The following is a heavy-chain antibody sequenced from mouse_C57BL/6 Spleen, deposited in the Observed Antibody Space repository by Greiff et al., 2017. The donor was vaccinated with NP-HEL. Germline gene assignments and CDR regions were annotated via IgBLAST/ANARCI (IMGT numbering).Heavy chain of an antibody. V-gene: IGHV1-15*01. D-gene: IGHD2-5*01. CDR3: ARESNYPFFDY. J-gene: IGHJ2*01. Sequence: QVQLKESGAELVRPGASVTLSCKASGYTFTDYEMHWVKQTPVHGLEWIGAIDPETGGTAYNQKFKGKAILTADKSSSTAYMELRSLTSEDSAVYYCARESNYPFFDYWGQGTTLTVSS. CDR1: GYTFTDYE. CDR2: IDPETGGT.